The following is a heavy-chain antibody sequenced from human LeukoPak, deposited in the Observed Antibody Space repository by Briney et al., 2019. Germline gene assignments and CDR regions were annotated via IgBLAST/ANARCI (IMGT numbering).Heavy chain of an antibody. CDR3: ARPPLGVAARPYFEY. CDR2: IYPGDSDT. Sequence: GESLKISCKGSGYSFTSYWIGWVRQMPGKGLEWMGIIYPGDSDTRYSPSFQGQVTISADKSISTAYLQWSSLKASDTAMYYCARPPLGVAARPYFEYWGQGTLVTVSS. V-gene: IGHV5-51*01. D-gene: IGHD6-6*01. CDR1: GYSFTSYW. J-gene: IGHJ4*02.